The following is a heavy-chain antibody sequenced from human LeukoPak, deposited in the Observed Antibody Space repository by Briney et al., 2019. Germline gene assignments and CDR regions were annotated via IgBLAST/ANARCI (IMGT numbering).Heavy chain of an antibody. CDR2: INPNSGGT. CDR1: GYTLTNYY. CDR3: ARVRYYDSSGYYRNYYYYYGMDV. V-gene: IGHV1-2*06. D-gene: IGHD3-22*01. Sequence: ASVKVSCKASGYTLTNYYMHWVRQAPGQGLEWMGRINPNSGGTNYAQKFQGRVTMTRDTSISTAYMELSSLRSEDTAVYYCARVRYYDSSGYYRNYYYYYGMDVWGQGTTVTVSS. J-gene: IGHJ6*02.